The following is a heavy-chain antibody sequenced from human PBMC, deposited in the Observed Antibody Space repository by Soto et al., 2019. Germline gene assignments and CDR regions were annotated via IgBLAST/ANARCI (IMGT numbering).Heavy chain of an antibody. CDR3: ATSYDTGFDP. D-gene: IGHD3-9*01. J-gene: IGHJ5*02. CDR2: IKVDSGYT. V-gene: IGHV1-18*04. CDR1: GYPFIKYG. Sequence: QLQLVQSAAEVKKPGASVRVSCKAYGYPFIKYGISWIRQAPEQGLEWMGWIKVDSGYTNYAQKSPGRVTMTADTSSDTAFMDLRSLRLDDTAVYFCATSYDTGFDPWGQGTLVSVSS.